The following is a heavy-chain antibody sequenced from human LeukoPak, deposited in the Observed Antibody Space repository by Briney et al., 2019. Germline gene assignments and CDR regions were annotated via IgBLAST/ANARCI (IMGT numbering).Heavy chain of an antibody. V-gene: IGHV1-2*02. D-gene: IGHD3-22*01. CDR3: AREGKYYYDSSGSGRFDY. CDR1: GYTFTGYY. J-gene: IGHJ4*02. CDR2: INPNSGGT. Sequence: ASVKVSCKASGYTFTGYYMHWVRQAPGQGLEWMGWINPNSGGTNYAQKFQGRVTMTRDTSISTAYMELSRLRSDDTAVYYCAREGKYYYDSSGSGRFDYWGQGTLVTVSP.